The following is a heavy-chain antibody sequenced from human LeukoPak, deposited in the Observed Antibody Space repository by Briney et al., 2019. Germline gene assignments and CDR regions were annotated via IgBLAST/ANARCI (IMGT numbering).Heavy chain of an antibody. V-gene: IGHV3-48*03. Sequence: GSLRLSCAASGFIISSYEMTWVRQAPGKGLEWLSYISPAENIHYADSVKGRFTISRDNAKNSVFLQMNSLRGEDTAVYYCGRFKTYFDSWGQGTLVTVSS. CDR2: ISPAENI. J-gene: IGHJ4*02. CDR1: GFIISSYE. CDR3: GRFKTYFDS.